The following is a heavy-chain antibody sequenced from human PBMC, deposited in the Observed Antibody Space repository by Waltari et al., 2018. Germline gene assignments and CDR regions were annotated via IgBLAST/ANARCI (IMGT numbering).Heavy chain of an antibody. CDR3: ARVELSLGHFDY. D-gene: IGHD1-26*01. CDR1: GYTFTGYY. V-gene: IGHV1-2*02. J-gene: IGHJ4*02. Sequence: QVQLVQTGAEVKKPGASVKVSCQASGYTFTGYYMHWVRQAPGQGLEWMGWINPNSGGTNYAQKFQGRVTMTRDMSISTAYMELSRLRSDDTAVYYCARVELSLGHFDYWGQGTLVTVSS. CDR2: INPNSGGT.